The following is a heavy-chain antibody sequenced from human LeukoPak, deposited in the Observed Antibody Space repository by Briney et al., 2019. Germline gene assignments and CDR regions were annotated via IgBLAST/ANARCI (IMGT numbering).Heavy chain of an antibody. CDR1: GYRFTSCW. CDR2: IYPGDSDT. D-gene: IGHD6-19*01. Sequence: GESLKISCKGSGYRFTSCWIGWVRQMPGKGLEWMGIIYPGDSDTRYSPSFQGQVTISADKSISTAYLQWSSLRASDTAMYYCARSSEWLVRVDYWGQGTLVTVSS. CDR3: ARSSEWLVRVDY. V-gene: IGHV5-51*01. J-gene: IGHJ4*02.